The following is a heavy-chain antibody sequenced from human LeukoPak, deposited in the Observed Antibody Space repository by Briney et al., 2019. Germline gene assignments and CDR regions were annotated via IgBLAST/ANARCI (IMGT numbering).Heavy chain of an antibody. CDR2: IRSKAYGGTT. Sequence: GGSLRLSCTASGFTFGDYAMSWVRQAPGKGLEWVGFIRSKAYGGTTEYAASVKGRFTISRDDSQNSLYLQMNSLKTEDTAVYYCTRALDISGYFYPFDYWGQGTLVTVSS. CDR1: GFTFGDYA. CDR3: TRALDISGYFYPFDY. D-gene: IGHD3-22*01. V-gene: IGHV3-49*04. J-gene: IGHJ4*02.